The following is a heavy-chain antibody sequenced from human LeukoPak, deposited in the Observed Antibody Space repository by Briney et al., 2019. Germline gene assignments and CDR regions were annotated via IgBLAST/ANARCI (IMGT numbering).Heavy chain of an antibody. CDR3: AKAGYYDNSGSFYFTY. CDR1: GFTFSSYA. CDR2: IGGSGDNT. J-gene: IGHJ4*02. Sequence: PGGSLRLSCAASGFTFSSYAMSWARQAPGKGLEWVSSIGGSGDNTYYADSVKGRFTISRDNSKNTLFLQMNSLRAEDTAIYFCAKAGYYDNSGSFYFTYWGQGTLVTVSS. D-gene: IGHD3-22*01. V-gene: IGHV3-23*01.